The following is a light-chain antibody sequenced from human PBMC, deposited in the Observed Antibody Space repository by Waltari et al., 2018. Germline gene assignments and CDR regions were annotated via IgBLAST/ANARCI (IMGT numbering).Light chain of an antibody. Sequence: QSALTQPPSASGSPGQSVTISCTGTSSDVGGYNYVSWYQHHPGTAPKLMMSEVNKRPSGVPDRFSASKSGNTASLTVSGLQADDEADYYCTSYAGSHNWVFGGGTKLTVL. J-gene: IGLJ2*01. CDR1: SSDVGGYNY. CDR2: EVN. CDR3: TSYAGSHNWV. V-gene: IGLV2-8*01.